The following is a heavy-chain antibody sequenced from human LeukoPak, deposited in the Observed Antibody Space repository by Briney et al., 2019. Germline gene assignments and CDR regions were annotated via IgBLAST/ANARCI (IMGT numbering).Heavy chain of an antibody. CDR2: ISYDGSNK. J-gene: IGHJ4*02. CDR1: GFTFSSYA. CDR3: ARTPVGGPFDY. D-gene: IGHD1-26*01. V-gene: IGHV3-30*01. Sequence: GGSLRLSCAASGFTFSSYAMSWVRQAPGKGLEWVAVISYDGSNKYYADSVKGRFTISRDNSKNTLYLQMNSLRAEDTAVYYCARTPVGGPFDYWGQGTLVTVSS.